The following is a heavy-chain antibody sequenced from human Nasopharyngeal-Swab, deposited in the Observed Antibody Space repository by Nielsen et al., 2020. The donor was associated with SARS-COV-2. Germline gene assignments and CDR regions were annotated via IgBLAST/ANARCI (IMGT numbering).Heavy chain of an antibody. V-gene: IGHV3-21*06. J-gene: IGHJ4*02. CDR1: DISFSSSS. D-gene: IGHD6-19*01. CDR2: ISSSGSDI. CDR3: ARLLSDWGRRDFDY. Sequence: CCAASDISFSSSSMIWVRQAPAKGMEWVSWISSSGSDIYYADSVKGRFSISRDNAKTALYLQMSSMRAEDTAVYYCARLLSDWGRRDFDYWGQGTLVTVSS.